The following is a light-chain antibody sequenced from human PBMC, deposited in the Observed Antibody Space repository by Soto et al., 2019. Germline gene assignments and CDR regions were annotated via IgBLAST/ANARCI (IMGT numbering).Light chain of an antibody. J-gene: IGLJ3*02. CDR1: SRDVGSYNY. CDR2: DVS. CDR3: SSYTSSSTVV. V-gene: IGLV2-14*01. Sequence: QSALTQPASVSGSPGQSITISCTGTSRDVGSYNYVSWYQQRPGKAPRLMIYDVSDRPSGISIRFSGSKSGNTASLTISWLQAEDEADYFCSSYTSSSTVVFGGGTKLTVL.